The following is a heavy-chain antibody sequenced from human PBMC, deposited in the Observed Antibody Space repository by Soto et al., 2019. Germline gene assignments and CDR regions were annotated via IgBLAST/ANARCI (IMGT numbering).Heavy chain of an antibody. D-gene: IGHD3-3*01. CDR3: ARGAPPGLRFLEYYYYYYMDV. J-gene: IGHJ6*03. V-gene: IGHV3-33*01. CDR2: IWYDGSNK. CDR1: GFTFSSYG. Sequence: QVQLVESGGGVVQPGRSLRLSCAASGFTFSSYGMHWVRQAPGKGLEWVAVIWYDGSNKYYADSVKGRFTISRDNSKNTLYLQMNSLRAEDKAVYYCARGAPPGLRFLEYYYYYYMDVWGKGTTVTVSS.